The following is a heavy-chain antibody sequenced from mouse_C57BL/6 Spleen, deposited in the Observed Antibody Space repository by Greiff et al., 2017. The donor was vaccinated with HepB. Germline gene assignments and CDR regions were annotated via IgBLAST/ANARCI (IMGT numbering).Heavy chain of an antibody. CDR3: TRPATVGYEVFDY. CDR2: IDPETGGT. Sequence: QVQLRQSGAELVRPGASVTLSCKASGYTFTDYEMHWVKQTPVHGLEWIGAIDPETGGTAYNQKFKGKAILTADKSSSTAYMELRSLTSEDSAVYYCTRPATVGYEVFDYWGQGTTLTVSS. V-gene: IGHV1-15*01. CDR1: GYTFTDYE. D-gene: IGHD1-1*01. J-gene: IGHJ2*01.